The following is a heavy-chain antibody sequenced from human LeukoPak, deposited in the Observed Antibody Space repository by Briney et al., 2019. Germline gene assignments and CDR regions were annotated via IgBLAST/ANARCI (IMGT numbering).Heavy chain of an antibody. J-gene: IGHJ5*02. CDR3: ARGKTTVTTGNWFDP. D-gene: IGHD4-17*01. CDR2: IYHSGST. V-gene: IGHV4-59*08. CDR1: GGSISSYY. Sequence: SETLSLTCTVSGGSISSYYWSWIRQPPGKGLEWIGSIYHSGSTYYNPSLKSRVTISVDTSKNQFSLKLSSVTAADTAVYYCARGKTTVTTGNWFDPWGQGTLVTVSS.